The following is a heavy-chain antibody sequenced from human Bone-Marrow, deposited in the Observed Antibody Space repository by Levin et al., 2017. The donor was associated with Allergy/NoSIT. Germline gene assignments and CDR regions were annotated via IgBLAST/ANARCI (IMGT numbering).Heavy chain of an antibody. CDR1: GGSISSGGYS. Sequence: SETLSLTCAVSGGSISSGGYSWSWIRQPPGKGLEWIGYIYHSGSTYYNPSLKSRVTISVDRSKNQFSLKLSSVTAADTAVYYCARGVDTAYLVGMDVWGQGTTVTVSS. V-gene: IGHV4-30-2*01. CDR2: IYHSGST. CDR3: ARGVDTAYLVGMDV. J-gene: IGHJ6*02. D-gene: IGHD5-18*01.